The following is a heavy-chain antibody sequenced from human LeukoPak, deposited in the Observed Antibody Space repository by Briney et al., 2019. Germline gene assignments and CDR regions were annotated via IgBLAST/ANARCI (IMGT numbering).Heavy chain of an antibody. Sequence: GASVKVCCKASGGTFSSYAISWVRQAPGQGLEWMGGIIPIFGTANYAQKFQGRVTITADKSTSTAYMELSSLRSEDTAVYYCARGRYEDYYYYYMDVWGKGTTVTVSS. V-gene: IGHV1-69*06. CDR3: ARGRYEDYYYYYMDV. CDR1: GGTFSSYA. CDR2: IIPIFGTA. J-gene: IGHJ6*03. D-gene: IGHD1-26*01.